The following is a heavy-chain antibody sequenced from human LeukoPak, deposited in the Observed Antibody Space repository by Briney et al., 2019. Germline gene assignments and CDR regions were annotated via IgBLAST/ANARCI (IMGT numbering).Heavy chain of an antibody. Sequence: ASVKVSCKASGYTFTSYDINWVRQATGQGLEWMVWMNPNSGNTGYAQKFQGRVTITRNTSISTAYMELSSLRSEDTAVYYCARGQDTIFGVVIDFDYWGQGTLVTVSS. CDR3: ARGQDTIFGVVIDFDY. V-gene: IGHV1-8*03. D-gene: IGHD3-3*01. CDR1: GYTFTSYD. CDR2: MNPNSGNT. J-gene: IGHJ4*02.